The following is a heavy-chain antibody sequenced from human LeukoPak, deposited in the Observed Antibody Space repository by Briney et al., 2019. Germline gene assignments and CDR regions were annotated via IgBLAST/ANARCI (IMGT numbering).Heavy chain of an antibody. CDR2: INPNSGGT. CDR1: GYTFTGYY. D-gene: IGHD3-22*01. Sequence: GASVKVSCKASGYTFTGYYMHWVRQAPGQGLEWMGRINPNSGGTNYAQKFQGRVTITRDTSISTAYMELSRLRSDDTAVYYCARAGYYYDSSDFYYYYYYMDVWGKGTTVTVSS. CDR3: ARAGYYYDSSDFYYYYYYMDV. J-gene: IGHJ6*03. V-gene: IGHV1-2*06.